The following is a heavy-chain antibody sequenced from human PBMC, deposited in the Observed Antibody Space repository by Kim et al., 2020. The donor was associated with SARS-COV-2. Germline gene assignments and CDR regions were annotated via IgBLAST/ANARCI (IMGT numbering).Heavy chain of an antibody. Sequence: SVKVSCKASGGNFNTYVISWVRQAPGQGLTWMGRIVPVVGKVNYAQQFQGRVTIIADKSANTVHMELTSLRFEDTAVYYCTRRDFSSALGDYHYYGMDIWGQGTTVTVSS. D-gene: IGHD6-19*01. CDR1: GGNFNTYV. J-gene: IGHJ6*02. V-gene: IGHV1-69*04. CDR3: TRRDFSSALGDYHYYGMDI. CDR2: IVPVVGKV.